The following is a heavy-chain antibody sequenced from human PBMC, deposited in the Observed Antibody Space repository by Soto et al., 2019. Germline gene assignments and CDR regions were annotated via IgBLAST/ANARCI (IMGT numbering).Heavy chain of an antibody. V-gene: IGHV4-59*01. D-gene: IGHD2-15*01. CDR3: ARGSVSRNFDY. Sequence: QVQLHESGPGLVKPSETLSLTCTVSGGSINNYYWSWIRQPPGKGLEYVGYIYSDGGTNYNPSLKSRLTMSVDTSKNQFSLRLPSVTAADTALYYCARGSVSRNFDYWGLGTLVTVSS. CDR2: IYSDGGT. CDR1: GGSINNYY. J-gene: IGHJ4*02.